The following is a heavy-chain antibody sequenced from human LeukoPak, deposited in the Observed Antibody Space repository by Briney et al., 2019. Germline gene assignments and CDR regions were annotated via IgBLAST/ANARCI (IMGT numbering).Heavy chain of an antibody. V-gene: IGHV3-15*04. CDR1: GFTFSNYW. J-gene: IGHJ4*02. CDR3: TTYGSGRKFDY. D-gene: IGHD3-10*01. CDR2: IESKTDGGTT. Sequence: GGSLRLSCAASGFTFSNYWMNWVRQAPGKGLEWVGRIESKTDGGTTDYAAPVKGRFTISRDDSTNTLYLQMNSLKSEDTAVYYCTTYGSGRKFDYWGQGILVTVSS.